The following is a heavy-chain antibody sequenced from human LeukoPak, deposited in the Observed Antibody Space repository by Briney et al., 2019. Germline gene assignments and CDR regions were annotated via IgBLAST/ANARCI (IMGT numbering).Heavy chain of an antibody. CDR3: AKDPTFYYGSGSPSAFDH. D-gene: IGHD3-10*01. CDR2: ISYDGRNK. V-gene: IGHV3-30*18. Sequence: GGSLRLSCAASGFTFSSYGMHRVRQAPGKGLEWVAVISYDGRNKYYADSVGGRFTISRDNSKNTLFLQMNSLRDEDTAVYYCAKDPTFYYGSGSPSAFDHWGQGTLVIVSS. CDR1: GFTFSSYG. J-gene: IGHJ4*02.